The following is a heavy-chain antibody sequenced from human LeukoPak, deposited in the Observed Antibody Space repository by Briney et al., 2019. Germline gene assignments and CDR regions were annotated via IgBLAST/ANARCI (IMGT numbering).Heavy chain of an antibody. V-gene: IGHV1-69*04. Sequence: SVEVSCKASGGTFSSYAISWVRQAPGQGLEWMGRIIPILGIANYAQKFQGRVTITADRSTSTAYMELSSLRSEDTAVYYCASVEMATPTWGQGTLVTVSS. CDR1: GGTFSSYA. CDR2: IIPILGIA. CDR3: ASVEMATPT. D-gene: IGHD5-24*01. J-gene: IGHJ5*02.